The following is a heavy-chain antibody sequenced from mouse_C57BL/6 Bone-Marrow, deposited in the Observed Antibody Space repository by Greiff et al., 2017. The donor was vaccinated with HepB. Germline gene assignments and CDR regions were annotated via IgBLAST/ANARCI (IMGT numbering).Heavy chain of an antibody. J-gene: IGHJ1*03. CDR2: INPDSSTI. V-gene: IGHV4-1*01. Sequence: EVKLLESGGGLVQPGGSLKLSCAASGIDFSRYWMSWVRRAPGKGLEWIGEINPDSSTINYAPSLKDKFIISRDNAKNTLYLQMSKVRSEDTALYYCAKSYYYGSSYGRYFDVWGTGTTVTVSS. CDR3: AKSYYYGSSYGRYFDV. D-gene: IGHD1-1*01. CDR1: GIDFSRYW.